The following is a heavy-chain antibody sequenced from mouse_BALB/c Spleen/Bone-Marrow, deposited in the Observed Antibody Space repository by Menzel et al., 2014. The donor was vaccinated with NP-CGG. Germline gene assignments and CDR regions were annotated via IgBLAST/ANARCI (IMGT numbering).Heavy chain of an antibody. CDR2: IYPGNSDT. CDR1: GYTFSNYW. V-gene: IGHV1-5*01. CDR3: TALARSAFDY. Sequence: EVQLQQSGTVLARPGAAVKMSCKASGYTFSNYWMHWVKQRPGQGLEWVGTIYPGNSDTTYNQKFKGKPKLTAVTSTRTAYMELCSLTNEASAVYYCTALARSAFDYWGQGTTLTVSS. D-gene: IGHD3-1*01. J-gene: IGHJ2*01.